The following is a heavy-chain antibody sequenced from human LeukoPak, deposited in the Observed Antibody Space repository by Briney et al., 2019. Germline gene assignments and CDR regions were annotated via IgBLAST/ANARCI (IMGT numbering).Heavy chain of an antibody. CDR1: GGSFSGYY. J-gene: IGHJ4*02. Sequence: SETLSLTCAVYGGSFSGYYWSWIRQPPGKGLEWIGEINHSGSTNYNPSLKSRVTISVDTSKNQFSLKLSSVTAADTAVYYCARVSYDILTGRNFDYWGQETLVTVSS. V-gene: IGHV4-34*01. CDR3: ARVSYDILTGRNFDY. CDR2: INHSGST. D-gene: IGHD3-9*01.